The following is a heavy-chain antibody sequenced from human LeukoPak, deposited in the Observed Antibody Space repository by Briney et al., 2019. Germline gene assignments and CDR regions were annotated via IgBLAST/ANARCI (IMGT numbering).Heavy chain of an antibody. D-gene: IGHD6-13*01. V-gene: IGHV1-2*02. CDR3: ARPTLPDYSSSWYLG. CDR2: INPNSGGT. J-gene: IGHJ4*02. Sequence: ASVKVSCKASGYTFTGYYMHWVRQAPGQGLEWMGWINPNSGGTNYAQKLQDRVTMTRDTSISTAYMELSRLRSDDTAVYYCARPTLPDYSSSWYLGWGQGTLVTVSS. CDR1: GYTFTGYY.